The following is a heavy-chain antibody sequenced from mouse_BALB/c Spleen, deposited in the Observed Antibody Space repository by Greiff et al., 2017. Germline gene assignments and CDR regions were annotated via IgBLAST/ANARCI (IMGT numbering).Heavy chain of an antibody. Sequence: VQLLQSGPGLVQPSQCLSITCTVSGFSLTSYGVHWVRQSPGKGLEWLGVIWSGGSTDYYAAFISSLSISKDNSKSHVFFKMNSLQANDTAIYYCARNPRPLYNYAMDYWGQGTSVTVSS. CDR1: GFSLTSYG. CDR3: ARNPRPLYNYAMDY. CDR2: IWSGGST. D-gene: IGHD1-3*01. J-gene: IGHJ4*01. V-gene: IGHV2-2*02.